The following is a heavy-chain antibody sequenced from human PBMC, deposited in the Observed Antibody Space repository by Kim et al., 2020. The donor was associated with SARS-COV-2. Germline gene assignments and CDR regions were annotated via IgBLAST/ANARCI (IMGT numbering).Heavy chain of an antibody. D-gene: IGHD2-2*01. V-gene: IGHV3-23*01. CDR3: AKADCSSTSCYAEN. Sequence: ADSVKGRFTISRDNCKNTLYLQMNSLRAEDTAVYYCAKADCSSTSCYAENWGQGTLVTVSS. J-gene: IGHJ4*02.